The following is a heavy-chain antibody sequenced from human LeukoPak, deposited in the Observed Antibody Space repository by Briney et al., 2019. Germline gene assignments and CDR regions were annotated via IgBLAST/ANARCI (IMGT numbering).Heavy chain of an antibody. CDR3: ARACSGGSRLDYYYYMDV. Sequence: ASLKVSCKASGYTFTSYDINWVRQATGQGLEWMGWMNPNSGNTGYAQKFQGRVTMTRNTSISTAYMELSSLRSEDTAVYYCARACSGGSRLDYYYYMDVWGKGTTVTVSS. J-gene: IGHJ6*03. V-gene: IGHV1-8*01. CDR2: MNPNSGNT. D-gene: IGHD2-15*01. CDR1: GYTFTSYD.